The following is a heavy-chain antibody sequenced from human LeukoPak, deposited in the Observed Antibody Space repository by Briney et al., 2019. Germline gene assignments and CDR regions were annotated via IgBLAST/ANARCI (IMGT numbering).Heavy chain of an antibody. D-gene: IGHD3-10*01. CDR2: ISWNSGSI. V-gene: IGHV3-NL1*01. J-gene: IGHJ2*01. CDR1: GFTFSSYG. CDR3: AKIWFGELAPFDL. Sequence: PGGSLRLSCAASGFTFSSYGMHWVRQAPGKGLEWVSGISWNSGSIGYADSVKGRFTISRDNSKNTLYLQMNSLRAEDTAVYYCAKIWFGELAPFDLWGRGTLVTVSS.